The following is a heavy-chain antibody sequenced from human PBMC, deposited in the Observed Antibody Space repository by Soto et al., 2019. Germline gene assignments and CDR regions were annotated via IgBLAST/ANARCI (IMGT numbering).Heavy chain of an antibody. CDR1: GYSFTSYW. J-gene: IGHJ6*02. V-gene: IGHV5-51*01. CDR2: IYPGDSDT. CDR3: ARRPFAYYYGMDV. Sequence: RGESLKISCKGSGYSFTSYWIGWVRQMPGKGLEWMGIIYPGDSDTRYGPSFQGQVTISADKSISTAYLQWSSLKASDTAMYYCARRPFAYYYGMDVWGQGTTVTVSS.